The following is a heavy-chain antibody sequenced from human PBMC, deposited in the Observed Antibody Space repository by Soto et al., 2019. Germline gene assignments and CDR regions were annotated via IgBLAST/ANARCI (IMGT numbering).Heavy chain of an antibody. CDR3: ARAPSWWYFDL. V-gene: IGHV1-3*05. Sequence: QVQLVQSGAEEKKPGASVKVSCKASGYTFTSYAMHWVRQAPGQRLEWMGWINAGNGNTKYSQKFQGRVTITRDTSASTAYMELSRLRSEDTAVYYCARAPSWWYFDLWGRGTLVTVSS. J-gene: IGHJ2*01. CDR2: INAGNGNT. CDR1: GYTFTSYA.